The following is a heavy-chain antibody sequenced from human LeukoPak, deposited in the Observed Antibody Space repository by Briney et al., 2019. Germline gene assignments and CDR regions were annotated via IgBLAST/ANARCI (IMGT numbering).Heavy chain of an antibody. CDR2: IYYSGST. CDR1: GGSFSGYY. CDR3: ARQGRRITIFGVVSWFDP. V-gene: IGHV4-39*01. Sequence: SETLSLTCAVHGGSFSGYYWGWIRQPPGKGLEWIGSIYYSGSTYYNPSLKSRVTISVDTSKNQFSLKLSSVTAADTAVYYCARQGRRITIFGVVSWFDPWGQGTLVTVSS. J-gene: IGHJ5*02. D-gene: IGHD3-3*01.